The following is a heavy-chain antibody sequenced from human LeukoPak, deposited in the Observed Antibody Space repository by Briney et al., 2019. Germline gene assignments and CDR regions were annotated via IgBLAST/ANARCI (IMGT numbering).Heavy chain of an antibody. J-gene: IGHJ4*02. V-gene: IGHV1-69*13. CDR2: IIPISGTA. CDR3: AGPERYCTNGVCYSYFDY. Sequence: ASVKVSCKASGGTFSSYAISWVRQAPGQGLEWMGGIIPISGTANYAQKFQGRVTITADESTSTAYMELSSLRSEDTAVYYCAGPERYCTNGVCYSYFDYWGQGTLVTVSS. D-gene: IGHD2-8*01. CDR1: GGTFSSYA.